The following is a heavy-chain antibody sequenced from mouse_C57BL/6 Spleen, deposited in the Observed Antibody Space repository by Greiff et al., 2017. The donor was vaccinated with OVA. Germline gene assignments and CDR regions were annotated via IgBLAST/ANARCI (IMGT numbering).Heavy chain of an antibody. D-gene: IGHD1-1*01. Sequence: QVQLQQSGAELARPGASVKMSCKASSYTFTSYTMHWVKQRPGQGLEWIGYINPSSGYTKYNQKFKDKATLTAYKSSSTAYMQLSSLTSEDSAVYYCALITTVVATKAMDYWGQGTSVTVSS. CDR2: INPSSGYT. V-gene: IGHV1-4*01. CDR1: SYTFTSYT. J-gene: IGHJ4*01. CDR3: ALITTVVATKAMDY.